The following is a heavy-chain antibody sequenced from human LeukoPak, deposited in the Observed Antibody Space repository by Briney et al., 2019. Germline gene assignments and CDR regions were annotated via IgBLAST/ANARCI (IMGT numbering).Heavy chain of an antibody. CDR2: VSTNDGNT. V-gene: IGHV1-18*01. CDR3: TRAPPGMTMMTDY. Sequence: ASVKVSCKASGGTFSSYAISWVRQAPGQGLEWMGWVSTNDGNTVYAQRLQGRVTMTTDTSTSVAYMELRSLTSDDTAVYYCTRAPPGMTMMTDYWGQGTLVTVSS. CDR1: GGTFSSYA. J-gene: IGHJ4*02. D-gene: IGHD3-22*01.